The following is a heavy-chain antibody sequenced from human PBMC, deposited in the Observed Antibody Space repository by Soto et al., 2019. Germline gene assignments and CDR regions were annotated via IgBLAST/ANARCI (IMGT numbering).Heavy chain of an antibody. V-gene: IGHV3-23*01. CDR1: AFIFSTYA. CDR2: ISGSGGNR. CDR3: AKNMYSTTWTPKLFDA. J-gene: IGHJ4*02. D-gene: IGHD6-13*01. Sequence: LXLSCAASAFIFSTYAVSWFRQAPGKGLEWVSAISGSGGNRNYADSVRGRFTISRDNSKNTLYLQMNSLRADDTAEYYCAKNMYSTTWTPKLFDAWGQGTLVTVSS.